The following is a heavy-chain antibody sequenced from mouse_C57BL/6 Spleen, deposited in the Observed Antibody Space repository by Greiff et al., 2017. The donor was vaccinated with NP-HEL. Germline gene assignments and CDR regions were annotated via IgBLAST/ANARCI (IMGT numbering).Heavy chain of an antibody. Sequence: DVMLVESGGDLVKPGGSLKLSCAASGFTFSSYGMSWVRQTPDKRLEWVATISSGGSYTYYPDSVKGRFTISRDNAKNTLYLQMSSLKSEDTAMYYCARHPSEYYFDYWGQGTTLTVSS. D-gene: IGHD6-1*01. CDR2: ISSGGSYT. V-gene: IGHV5-6*02. CDR1: GFTFSSYG. CDR3: ARHPSEYYFDY. J-gene: IGHJ2*01.